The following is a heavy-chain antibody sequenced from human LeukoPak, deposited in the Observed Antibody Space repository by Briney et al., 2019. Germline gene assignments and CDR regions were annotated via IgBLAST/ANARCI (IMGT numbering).Heavy chain of an antibody. CDR3: ARDSGGDAYNDYFDC. Sequence: PGGSLRLSCAASGFAFSTYAMHWVRQAAGKELEYVSAISSNGGSTYYANSVKGRFTISRDNSKNTLFLQMGSLRAEDMAVYYCARDSGGDAYNDYFDCWGQGTLVTVSS. D-gene: IGHD5-24*01. CDR1: GFAFSTYA. V-gene: IGHV3-64*01. J-gene: IGHJ4*02. CDR2: ISSNGGST.